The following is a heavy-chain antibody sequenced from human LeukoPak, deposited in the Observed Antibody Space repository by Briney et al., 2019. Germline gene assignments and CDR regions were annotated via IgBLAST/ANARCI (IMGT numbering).Heavy chain of an antibody. D-gene: IGHD3-10*01. J-gene: IGHJ5*02. CDR3: ARGWTMVRGVINRATSHNWFDP. Sequence: PSETLSLTCTVSGGSISSYYWSWIRQPPGKGLEWIGYIYYSGSTNYSPPLKSRVTISVDTSKNQFSLKLSSVTAADTAVYYCARGWTMVRGVINRATSHNWFDPWGQGTLVTVSS. CDR1: GGSISSYY. CDR2: IYYSGST. V-gene: IGHV4-59*01.